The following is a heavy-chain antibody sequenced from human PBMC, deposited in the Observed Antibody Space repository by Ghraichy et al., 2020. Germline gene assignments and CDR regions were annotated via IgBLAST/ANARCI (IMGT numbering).Heavy chain of an antibody. D-gene: IGHD2-2*01. J-gene: IGHJ4*02. CDR2: IRYDGSNK. V-gene: IGHV3-30*02. Sequence: GGSLRLSWAASGFTFSSYCMHWVRQAPGKGLEWVAFIRYDGSNKYYADSVKGRFTISRDNSKNTLYLQMNSLRAEETAVYYGAKDLALPLGVVVPAALEFDYWGQGTLVTVSS. CDR1: GFTFSSYC. CDR3: AKDLALPLGVVVPAALEFDY.